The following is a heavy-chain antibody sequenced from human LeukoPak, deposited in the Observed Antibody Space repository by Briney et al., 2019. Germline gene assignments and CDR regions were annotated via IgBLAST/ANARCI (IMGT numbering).Heavy chain of an antibody. J-gene: IGHJ5*02. D-gene: IGHD2-2*01. CDR3: ARGPIVVVPAAIAFDP. V-gene: IGHV1-8*02. Sequence: ASVKVSCKASGYTFTGYYMHWVRQAPGQGLEWMGWINPNSGNTGYAQKFQGRVTMTRNTSISTAYMELSSLRSEDTAVYYCARGPIVVVPAAIAFDPWGQGTLVTVSS. CDR1: GYTFTGYY. CDR2: INPNSGNT.